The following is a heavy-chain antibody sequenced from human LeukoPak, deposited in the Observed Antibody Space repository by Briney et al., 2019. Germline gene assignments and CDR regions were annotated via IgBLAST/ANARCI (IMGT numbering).Heavy chain of an antibody. Sequence: GGSLRLSCAASGFPFSSHWMSWVRQAPGKGLEWVANIKQDGSDKYYVDSVKGRFTISRDNAKNSLYLQLNSLRADDTAVYYCARLTGTTGFDYWGQGTLVIVSS. CDR3: ARLTGTTGFDY. V-gene: IGHV3-7*01. D-gene: IGHD1-1*01. CDR2: IKQDGSDK. CDR1: GFPFSSHW. J-gene: IGHJ4*02.